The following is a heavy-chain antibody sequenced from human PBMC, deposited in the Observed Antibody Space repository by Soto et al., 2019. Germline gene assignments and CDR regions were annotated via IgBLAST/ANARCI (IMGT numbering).Heavy chain of an antibody. V-gene: IGHV4-31*03. Sequence: QSQTLSLTCSVSGGSLSSGGYYWSWIRQHPGKGLEWIGYIYYSGSTYYNPSLKSRVTISVDTSKNQFSLKLSSVTAADTAVYYCARSGPFPVIVVVPDVSVLNWFDPWGQGTLVTVSS. CDR3: ARSGPFPVIVVVPDVSVLNWFDP. CDR2: IYYSGST. D-gene: IGHD2-2*01. CDR1: GGSLSSGGYY. J-gene: IGHJ5*02.